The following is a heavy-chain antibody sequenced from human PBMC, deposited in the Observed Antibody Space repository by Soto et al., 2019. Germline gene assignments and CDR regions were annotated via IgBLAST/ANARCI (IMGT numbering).Heavy chain of an antibody. CDR2: ISYDGSNT. Sequence: GGSLRLSCAASGFTFSSYAMHWVRQAPGKGLEWVAVISYDGSNTYYADSVKGRFTISRDNSKNTLYLEMNSLRAEDTAVYHCAKSRDGYSFYYFYGMDVWGQGTTVTVSS. CDR1: GFTFSSYA. V-gene: IGHV3-30-3*02. D-gene: IGHD4-4*01. J-gene: IGHJ6*02. CDR3: AKSRDGYSFYYFYGMDV.